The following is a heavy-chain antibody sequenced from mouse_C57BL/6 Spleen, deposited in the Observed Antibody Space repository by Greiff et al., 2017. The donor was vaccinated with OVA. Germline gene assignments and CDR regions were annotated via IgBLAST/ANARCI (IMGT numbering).Heavy chain of an antibody. CDR3: AREYYGSNYFDY. CDR1: GYAFSSYW. V-gene: IGHV1-80*01. D-gene: IGHD1-1*01. Sequence: VQLQESGAELVKPGASVKISCKASGYAFSSYWMNWVKQRPGKGLEWIGQIYPGDGDTNYNGKFKGKATLTADKSSSTAYMQLSSLTSEDSAVYFCAREYYGSNYFDYWGQGTTLTVSS. CDR2: IYPGDGDT. J-gene: IGHJ2*01.